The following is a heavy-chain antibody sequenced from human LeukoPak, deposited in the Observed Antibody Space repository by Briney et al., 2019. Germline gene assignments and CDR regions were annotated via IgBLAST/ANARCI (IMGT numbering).Heavy chain of an antibody. CDR2: IYYSGST. CDR1: GGSISSSSYY. V-gene: IGHV4-61*05. D-gene: IGHD5-24*01. Sequence: SETLSLTCTVSGGSISSSSYYWGWIRQPPGKGLEWIGYIYYSGSTNYNPSLKSRVTISVDTSKNQFSLKLSSVTAADTAVYYCARTRWLQSHDAFDIWGQGTMVTVSS. J-gene: IGHJ3*02. CDR3: ARTRWLQSHDAFDI.